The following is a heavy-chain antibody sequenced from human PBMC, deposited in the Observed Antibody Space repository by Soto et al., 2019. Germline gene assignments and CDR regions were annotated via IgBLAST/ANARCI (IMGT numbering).Heavy chain of an antibody. Sequence: EVQLVESEGGLVQPGGSLKLSCAASGFTFSGSAMHWVRQASGKGLEWVGRIRSKANSYATAYAASVKGRFTISRDDSKNTAYLQMNSLKTEDTAVYYCTRHSGGNSPYFYWGQGTLLTVSS. CDR2: IRSKANSYAT. J-gene: IGHJ4*02. CDR3: TRHSGGNSPYFY. V-gene: IGHV3-73*02. CDR1: GFTFSGSA. D-gene: IGHD4-4*01.